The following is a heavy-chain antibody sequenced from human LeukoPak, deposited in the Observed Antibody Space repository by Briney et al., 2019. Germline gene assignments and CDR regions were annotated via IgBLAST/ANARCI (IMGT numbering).Heavy chain of an antibody. CDR1: GFTFSSSW. CDR2: IKEDGREK. Sequence: GGSLRLSCATSGFTFSSSWMSWARQAPGKGLECVANIKEDGREKYYVDSVKGRFAISRDNAKNSLYLQMNSLRAEDTALYYCAREVSEGFDFWGQGTLVTVSS. D-gene: IGHD3-22*01. J-gene: IGHJ4*02. V-gene: IGHV3-7*01. CDR3: AREVSEGFDF.